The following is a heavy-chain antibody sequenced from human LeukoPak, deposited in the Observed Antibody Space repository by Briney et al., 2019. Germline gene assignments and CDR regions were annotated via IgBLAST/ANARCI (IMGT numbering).Heavy chain of an antibody. Sequence: GGSLRLSCAVSGFTFSSYAMDWVRQAPGKGLEWVAVISYDGSNKYYADSVKGRFTISRDNSKNTLYLQMNNLRTEDTAVYYCAGVLPYGGNPPLDYWGQGTLVTVSS. CDR1: GFTFSSYA. CDR2: ISYDGSNK. V-gene: IGHV3-30-3*01. D-gene: IGHD4-23*01. J-gene: IGHJ4*02. CDR3: AGVLPYGGNPPLDY.